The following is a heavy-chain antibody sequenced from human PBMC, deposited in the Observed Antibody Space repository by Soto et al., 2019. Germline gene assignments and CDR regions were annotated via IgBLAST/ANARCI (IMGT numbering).Heavy chain of an antibody. J-gene: IGHJ4*02. CDR3: EREDRERGYFDY. V-gene: IGHV3-23*01. D-gene: IGHD1-26*01. CDR1: GFTFSSYA. CDR2: ISGSGGST. Sequence: EVQLLESGGGLVQPGGSLRLSCAASGFTFSSYAMSWVRQAPGKGLEWVSAISGSGGSTYYADSVKGRFTISRDNSTLTLYLQRSSLRGEDTAVYYWEREDRERGYFDYWGQGSLVTVSS.